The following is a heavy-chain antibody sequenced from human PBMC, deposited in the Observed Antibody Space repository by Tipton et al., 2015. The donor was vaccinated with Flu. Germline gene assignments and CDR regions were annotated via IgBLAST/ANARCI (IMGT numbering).Heavy chain of an antibody. D-gene: IGHD1-7*01. V-gene: IGHV3-21*01. CDR2: ISSSSSYI. Sequence: GSLRLSCAASGFTFSSYSMNWVRQAPGKGLEWVSSISSSSSYIYYADSVKGRFTISRDNAKNSLYLQMNSLRAEDTAVYYCARDLGLELRYFDLWGRGTLVTVSS. CDR1: GFTFSSYS. CDR3: ARDLGLELRYFDL. J-gene: IGHJ2*01.